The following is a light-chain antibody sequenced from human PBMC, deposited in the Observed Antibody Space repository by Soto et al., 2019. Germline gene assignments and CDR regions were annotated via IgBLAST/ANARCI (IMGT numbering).Light chain of an antibody. CDR3: QQLDSMPIT. V-gene: IGKV1-5*03. J-gene: IGKJ5*01. CDR2: KAS. CDR1: QTISSW. Sequence: DIQMTQSHYPLSGSVGDRVTITCRASQTISSWLDWYQQKPGKAPKLLIYKASTLKSGVPSRFSGSGSGTEFTLTISSLQPEDSATYYCQQLDSMPITLGQGTRLEIK.